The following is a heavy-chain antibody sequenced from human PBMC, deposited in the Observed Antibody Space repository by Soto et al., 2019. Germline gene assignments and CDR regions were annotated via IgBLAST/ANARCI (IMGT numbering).Heavy chain of an antibody. CDR2: ITSSGSTI. Sequence: GGSLRLSXAASGFTFSDYYMSWIRQAPGKGLEWVSYITSSGSTIYYADSVKGRFTISRDNAKNSLYLQMTSLRAEDTAVYYCAREKTAMVTVDYWGQGTLVTVSS. V-gene: IGHV3-11*01. CDR1: GFTFSDYY. J-gene: IGHJ4*02. D-gene: IGHD5-18*01. CDR3: AREKTAMVTVDY.